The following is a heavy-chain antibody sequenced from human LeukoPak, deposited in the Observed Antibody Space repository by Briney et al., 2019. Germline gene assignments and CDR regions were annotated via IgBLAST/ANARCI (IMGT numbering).Heavy chain of an antibody. J-gene: IGHJ4*02. CDR3: ARDPYNTILYRLAH. CDR2: ISANGQAT. D-gene: IGHD3-10*01. Sequence: GGSLRLFCAGSGFVFGTYAMSWVRQAPGMGLEGVSSISANGQATYYADSVEGRFTISRDNSKSTLYLQLNSLRAEDTATYYCARDPYNTILYRLAHWGQGTLVTVSS. CDR1: GFVFGTYA. V-gene: IGHV3-23*01.